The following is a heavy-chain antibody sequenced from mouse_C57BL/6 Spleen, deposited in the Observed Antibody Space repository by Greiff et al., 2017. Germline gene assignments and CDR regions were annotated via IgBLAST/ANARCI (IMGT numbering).Heavy chain of an antibody. Sequence: QVQLQQSGAELVKPGASVKLSCKASGYTFTEYTIHWVKQRSGQGLEWIGWFYPGSGSIKYNEKFKDKATLTADKSSSTVYMELSRLTSEDSAVYFCARHEERDYDYDEAWFAYWGQGTLVTVSA. D-gene: IGHD2-4*01. V-gene: IGHV1-62-2*01. CDR2: FYPGSGSI. CDR3: ARHEERDYDYDEAWFAY. CDR1: GYTFTEYT. J-gene: IGHJ3*01.